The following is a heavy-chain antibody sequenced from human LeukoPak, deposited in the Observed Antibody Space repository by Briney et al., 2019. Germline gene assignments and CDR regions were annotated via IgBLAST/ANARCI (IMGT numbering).Heavy chain of an antibody. Sequence: SETLSLTCSVSGASVTSGGFYWGWLRQPPGKGLEWIATVYYTGSTYYNPSLKSRVTISIDTSKNQFSLNLRSVIAADTAVYYCAGHSGSGSLSRPFDPWGQGTLVTVSS. J-gene: IGHJ5*02. CDR2: VYYTGST. V-gene: IGHV4-39*01. CDR1: GASVTSGGFY. D-gene: IGHD3-10*01. CDR3: AGHSGSGSLSRPFDP.